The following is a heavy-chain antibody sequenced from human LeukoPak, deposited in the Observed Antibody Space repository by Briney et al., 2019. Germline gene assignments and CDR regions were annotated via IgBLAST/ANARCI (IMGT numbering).Heavy chain of an antibody. V-gene: IGHV4-38-2*02. J-gene: IGHJ4*02. CDR1: GYSISSGYY. CDR3: ASADSYDPNFDY. D-gene: IGHD5-18*01. Sequence: SETLSLTCTVSGYSISSGYYWGWIRQPPGKGLEWIGNIYHSGSTYYNPSLKSRVTISVDTSKNQFSLKLSSVTAADTAVYYCASADSYDPNFDYWGQGTLVTVSS. CDR2: IYHSGST.